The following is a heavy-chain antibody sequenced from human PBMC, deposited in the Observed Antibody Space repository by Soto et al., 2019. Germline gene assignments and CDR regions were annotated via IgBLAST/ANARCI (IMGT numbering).Heavy chain of an antibody. J-gene: IGHJ4*02. CDR1: GFSLSTSGVG. Sequence: QITLKESGPTLVKPTQTLTLTCTFSGFSLSTSGVGVGWIRQPPGKALEWLALIYWNDDKRYSPSLKSRLTITKDTSKNQVVLTMTNMDPVDTATYYCAHSRHYWGYCSGGSCVPRFDYWGQGTLVTVSS. CDR3: AHSRHYWGYCSGGSCVPRFDY. CDR2: IYWNDDK. D-gene: IGHD2-15*01. V-gene: IGHV2-5*01.